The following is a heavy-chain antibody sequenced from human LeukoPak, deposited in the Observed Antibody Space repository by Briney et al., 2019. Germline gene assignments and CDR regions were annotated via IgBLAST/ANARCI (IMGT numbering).Heavy chain of an antibody. V-gene: IGHV3-30*19. CDR3: ARTRGLYCSGGSCHLTSTFDY. CDR1: GFDFATYG. CDR2: ISYDGSNK. Sequence: GGSLRLSCATSGFDFATYGMHWVRQAPGKGLEWVAVISYDGSNKYYADSVKGRFTISRDNSKNTLYLQMNSLRAEDTAVYYCARTRGLYCSGGSCHLTSTFDYWGQGTLVTVSS. J-gene: IGHJ4*02. D-gene: IGHD2-15*01.